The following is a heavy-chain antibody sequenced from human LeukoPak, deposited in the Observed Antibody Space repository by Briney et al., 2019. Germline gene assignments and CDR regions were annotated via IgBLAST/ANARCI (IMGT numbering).Heavy chain of an antibody. CDR3: VKDSSVPYGITE. D-gene: IGHD4-17*01. Sequence: AGSLRLSCAASGFTFSKYAMSWVRQAPGKGLGWVSAISPSDGNTFYADSVKGRFTISRDNSKNTLSLQMNSLRAEDTALYYCVKDSSVPYGITEWGQGTLVTVSS. J-gene: IGHJ4*02. CDR1: GFTFSKYA. V-gene: IGHV3-23*01. CDR2: ISPSDGNT.